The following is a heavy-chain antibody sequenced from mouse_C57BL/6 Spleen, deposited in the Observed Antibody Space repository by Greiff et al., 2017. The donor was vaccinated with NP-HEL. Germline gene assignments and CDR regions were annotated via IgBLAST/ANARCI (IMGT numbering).Heavy chain of an antibody. J-gene: IGHJ1*03. V-gene: IGHV5-12*01. D-gene: IGHD1-1*01. CDR3: ARLRDYGSKDWYFDV. Sequence: EVKLVESGGGLVQPGGSLKLSCAASGFTFSDYYMYWVRQTPEKRLEWVAYISNGGGSTYYPDTVKGRFTISRDNAKNTLYLQMSRLKSEDTAMYYCARLRDYGSKDWYFDVWGTRTTVTVSS. CDR2: ISNGGGST. CDR1: GFTFSDYY.